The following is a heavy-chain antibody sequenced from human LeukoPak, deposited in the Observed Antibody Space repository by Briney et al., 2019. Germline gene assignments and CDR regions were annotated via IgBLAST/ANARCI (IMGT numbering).Heavy chain of an antibody. CDR1: GFTFSSFA. D-gene: IGHD4-17*01. Sequence: GGSLGLSCAASGFTFSSFAMTWVRQAPGKGLEWVSSITGSHGRTYTTDSVKGRFTISRDNSQNTLYLQMNSLRAEDTAVYYCTKDPNGDYIGAFDPWGQGTLVTVSS. CDR3: TKDPNGDYIGAFDP. J-gene: IGHJ5*02. CDR2: ITGSHGRT. V-gene: IGHV3-23*01.